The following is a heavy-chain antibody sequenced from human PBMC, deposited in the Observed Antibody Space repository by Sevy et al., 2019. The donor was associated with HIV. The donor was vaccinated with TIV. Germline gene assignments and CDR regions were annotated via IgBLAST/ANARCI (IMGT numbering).Heavy chain of an antibody. Sequence: ASVKVSCKASGGTFSSYAISWVRQAPGQGLEGMGGIIPIFGTANYAQKFQGRVTITADESTSTAYMELSSLRSEDTAVYYCASGYYYYGMDVWGQGTTVTVSS. V-gene: IGHV1-69*13. D-gene: IGHD3-10*01. CDR3: ASGYYYYGMDV. CDR2: IIPIFGTA. CDR1: GGTFSSYA. J-gene: IGHJ6*02.